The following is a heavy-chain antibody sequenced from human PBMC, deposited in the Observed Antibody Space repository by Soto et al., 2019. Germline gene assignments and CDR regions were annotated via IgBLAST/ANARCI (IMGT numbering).Heavy chain of an antibody. V-gene: IGHV3-23*05. CDR3: AKRFFGSGSPPGAFDV. Sequence: EVQLLESGGGLVQPGGSVRLSCAASGFKFSNYAMSWVRQAPGKGPEWVSFITSSGNGTYYADSVKGRFTISRDNSKNTLYVQMNNLRAEDTAIYYCAKRFFGSGSPPGAFDVWGPGTMVTVSS. J-gene: IGHJ3*01. CDR1: GFKFSNYA. D-gene: IGHD3-10*01. CDR2: ITSSGNGT.